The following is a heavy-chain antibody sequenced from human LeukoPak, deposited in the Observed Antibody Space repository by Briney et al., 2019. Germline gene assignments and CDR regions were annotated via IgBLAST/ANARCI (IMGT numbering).Heavy chain of an antibody. CDR1: GFTFDDYG. J-gene: IGHJ4*02. CDR2: INWNGGST. D-gene: IGHD2-2*01. Sequence: PGGSLRLSCAASGFTFDDYGMSWVRQAPGKGLEWVSGINWNGGSTGYADSVKGRFTISRDNAKNSLYLQMNSLRAEDTALYHCARAQTGGVPAALDYWGQGTLVTVSS. V-gene: IGHV3-20*01. CDR3: ARAQTGGVPAALDY.